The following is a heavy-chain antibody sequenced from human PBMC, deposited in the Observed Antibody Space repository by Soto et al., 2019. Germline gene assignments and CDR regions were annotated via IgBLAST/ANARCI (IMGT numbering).Heavy chain of an antibody. CDR1: GASVSSGTYY. D-gene: IGHD3-10*01. CDR2: IFYSGST. CDR3: ERPTERTAHGDYYYNGMDV. Sequence: XATLSLTFTVSGASVSSGTYYGSWIRQPPGKGLEWIGYIFYSGSTNYNPSLKSRVTISVDTSKNQFSLKLSSVTAADTAVYYCERPTERTAHGDYYYNGMDVWGQGTTVNVSS. J-gene: IGHJ6*02. V-gene: IGHV4-61*01.